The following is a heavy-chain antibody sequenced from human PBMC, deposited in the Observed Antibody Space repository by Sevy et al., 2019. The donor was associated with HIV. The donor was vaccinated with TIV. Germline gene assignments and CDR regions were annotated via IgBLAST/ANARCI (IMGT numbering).Heavy chain of an antibody. D-gene: IGHD6-19*01. CDR1: GFTFSSTW. V-gene: IGHV3-74*01. CDR3: AKDTSRVVAGTGYFDY. J-gene: IGHJ4*02. Sequence: GGSLRLSCAASGFTFSSTWMHWVRQAPGKGLVWVAYINSDGTTTTYADSVKGRFTISRDNAKNTVHLQMDSLRTEDTALYYCAKDTSRVVAGTGYFDYWGQGTLVTVSS. CDR2: INSDGTTT.